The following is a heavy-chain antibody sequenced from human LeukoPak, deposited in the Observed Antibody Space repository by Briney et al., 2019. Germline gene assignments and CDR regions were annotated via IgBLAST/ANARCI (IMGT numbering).Heavy chain of an antibody. CDR3: AREDGYKAPFDY. Sequence: SVKVSCKASGGTFSSYAISWVRQAPGQGLEWMGGIIPILGIANYAQKFQGRVTITADKSTSTAYMELSSLRSEDTAVYYCAREDGYKAPFDYWGQGTLVTVSS. J-gene: IGHJ4*02. V-gene: IGHV1-69*10. CDR2: IIPILGIA. D-gene: IGHD5-24*01. CDR1: GGTFSSYA.